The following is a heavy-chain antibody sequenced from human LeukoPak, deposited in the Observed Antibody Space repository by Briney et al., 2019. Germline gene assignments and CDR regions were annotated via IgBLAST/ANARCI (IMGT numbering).Heavy chain of an antibody. CDR1: GYTFTGYY. V-gene: IGHV1-18*04. J-gene: IGHJ5*02. CDR2: ISGFTGAT. CDR3: ARALPGAATAHNWFDP. Sequence: ASVKVSCKASGYTFTGYYMHWVRQAPGQGLEWMGWISGFTGATNYAQKFQGRLSMTIDTSTNTTYMDLRTVTSDDTAIYYCARALPGAATAHNWFDPWGQGTLVTVSS. D-gene: IGHD1-26*01.